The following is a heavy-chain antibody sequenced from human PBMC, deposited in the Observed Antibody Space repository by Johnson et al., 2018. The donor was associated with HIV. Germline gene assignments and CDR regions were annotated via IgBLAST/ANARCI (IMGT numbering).Heavy chain of an antibody. D-gene: IGHD2-15*01. Sequence: VQLVEYGGGLVQPGGSLRLSCGASGFTFSDHWMQWVRQAPGKGLVWVSRINGDGSRLTYADSVKGRFTIARDNAKNTLYLELKSLRSEDTAVYYCARTSCSGARCLGYDPFDVWGQGAMVTVSS. CDR2: INGDGSRL. CDR1: GFTFSDHW. J-gene: IGHJ3*01. CDR3: ARTSCSGARCLGYDPFDV. V-gene: IGHV3-74*01.